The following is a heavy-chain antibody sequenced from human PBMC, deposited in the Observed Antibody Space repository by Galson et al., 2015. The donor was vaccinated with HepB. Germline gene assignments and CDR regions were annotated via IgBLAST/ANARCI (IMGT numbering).Heavy chain of an antibody. Sequence: SLRLSCAASGFTFSGPAIHWVRQASGKGLEWVGRISSKANTYATACAASLKGRFTISRDDSKNTAYLHINRLKTEDTAVYYCARLGDLSGYSSSWGQGTLVTVSS. V-gene: IGHV3-73*01. D-gene: IGHD6-13*01. CDR2: ISSKANTYAT. J-gene: IGHJ4*02. CDR1: GFTFSGPA. CDR3: ARLGDLSGYSSS.